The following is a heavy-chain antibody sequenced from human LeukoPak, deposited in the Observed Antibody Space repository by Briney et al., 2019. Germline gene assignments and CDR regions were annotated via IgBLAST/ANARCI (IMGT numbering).Heavy chain of an antibody. CDR3: ARILDCSSSSCSYGMDV. CDR1: GGSMSSYY. V-gene: IGHV4-59*08. J-gene: IGHJ6*02. Sequence: SETLSLTCAVSGGSMSSYYWSCIRQPPGKGLEWIGYIFYSGSTNYNPSLKSRVTISVDTSKNQFSLKLSSVTAADTAVYYCARILDCSSSSCSYGMDVWGQGTTVTVPS. D-gene: IGHD2-15*01. CDR2: IFYSGST.